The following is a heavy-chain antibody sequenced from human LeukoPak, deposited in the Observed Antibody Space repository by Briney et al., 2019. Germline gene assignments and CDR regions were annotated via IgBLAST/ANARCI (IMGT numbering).Heavy chain of an antibody. CDR2: INPSGGST. CDR1: GYTFTGYY. V-gene: IGHV1-46*01. CDR3: ARDSDIVVVPAAGPTYYYYYGMDV. J-gene: IGHJ6*02. D-gene: IGHD2-2*01. Sequence: GASVKVSCKASGYTFTGYYMHWVRQAPGQGLEWMGIINPSGGSTSYAQKFQGRVTMTRDTSTSTVYMELSSLRSEDTAVYYCARDSDIVVVPAAGPTYYYYYGMDVWGQGTTVTVSS.